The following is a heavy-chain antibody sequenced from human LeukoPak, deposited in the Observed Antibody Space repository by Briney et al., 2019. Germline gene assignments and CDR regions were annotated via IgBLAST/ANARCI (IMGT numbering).Heavy chain of an antibody. V-gene: IGHV4-34*01. Sequence: SETLSLTCAVYGGSFTGYYWSWIRQPPGKGLEWIGEINHSGSTNYNPSLKSRVTISVDTSKNQFSLKLNSVTAADTAVYYCAREISPADSSSAFDYWGQGTLVTVSS. J-gene: IGHJ4*02. CDR1: GGSFTGYY. D-gene: IGHD6-6*01. CDR2: INHSGST. CDR3: AREISPADSSSAFDY.